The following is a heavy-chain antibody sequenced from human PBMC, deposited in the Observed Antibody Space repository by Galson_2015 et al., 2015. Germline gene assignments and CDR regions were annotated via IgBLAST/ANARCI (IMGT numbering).Heavy chain of an antibody. CDR3: ARVPTPDGSQAFDI. CDR1: GGTFSSYA. J-gene: IGHJ3*02. Sequence: SVKVSCKASGGTFSSYAISWVRQAPGQGLEWMGGIIPIFGTANYAQKFQGRVTITADESTSTAYMELSSLRSEDTAVYYCARVPTPDGSQAFDIWGQGTMVTVSS. CDR2: IIPIFGTA. V-gene: IGHV1-69*13. D-gene: IGHD1-14*01.